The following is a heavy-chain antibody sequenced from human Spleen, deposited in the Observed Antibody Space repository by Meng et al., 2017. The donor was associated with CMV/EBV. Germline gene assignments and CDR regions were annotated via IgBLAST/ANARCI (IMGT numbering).Heavy chain of an antibody. CDR3: ARTRFSHYNYFDY. CDR1: GFTFSSYA. V-gene: IGHV3-30*04. Sequence: ASGFTFSSYAMSWVRQAPGKGLEWVALMSYDGTKKDYADSVRGRFTISRDNSKNTLYVQMNNLRAEDTAVYYCARTRFSHYNYFDYWGQGMLVTVSS. CDR2: MSYDGTKK. D-gene: IGHD3-10*01. J-gene: IGHJ4*02.